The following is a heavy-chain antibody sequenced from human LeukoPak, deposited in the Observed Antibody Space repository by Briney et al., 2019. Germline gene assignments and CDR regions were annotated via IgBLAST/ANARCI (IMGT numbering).Heavy chain of an antibody. Sequence: PSETLSLTCTVSGGSISSYYWSWIRQPAGKGLEWIGRIYTSGSTNYNPSLKSRVTMSVDTSKNQFSLKLSSVTAADTAVYYCARAEYYYDSSGPYYYYYMDVWGKGTTVTISS. CDR1: GGSISSYY. D-gene: IGHD3-22*01. CDR2: IYTSGST. J-gene: IGHJ6*03. CDR3: ARAEYYYDSSGPYYYYYMDV. V-gene: IGHV4-4*07.